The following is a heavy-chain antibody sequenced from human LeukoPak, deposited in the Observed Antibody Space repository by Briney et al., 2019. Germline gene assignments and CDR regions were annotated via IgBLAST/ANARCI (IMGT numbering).Heavy chain of an antibody. CDR2: MNPNSGNT. D-gene: IGHD3-22*01. Sequence: GASVKVSCKASGYTFTSYDINWVRQATGQGLEWMGWMNPNSGNTGYAQKFQGRVTMTRNTSMSTACMELSSLRSEDTAVYYCARGSYYDSSGHYYRAPFDYWGQGTLVTVSS. CDR1: GYTFTSYD. V-gene: IGHV1-8*01. CDR3: ARGSYYDSSGHYYRAPFDY. J-gene: IGHJ4*02.